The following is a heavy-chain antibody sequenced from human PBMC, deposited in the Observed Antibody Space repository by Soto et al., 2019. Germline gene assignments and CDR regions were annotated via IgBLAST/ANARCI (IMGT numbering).Heavy chain of an antibody. Sequence: LALTCAVSGGSISSSNWWSWVRQPPGKGLEWIGEIYHSGSTNYNPSLKSRVTISVDKSKNQFSLKLSSVTAADTAVYYCARGRSKQWLEEYYYYYGMDVSGQGTTVPVSS. CDR1: GGSISSSNW. D-gene: IGHD6-19*01. V-gene: IGHV4-4*02. CDR2: IYHSGST. CDR3: ARGRSKQWLEEYYYYYGMDV. J-gene: IGHJ6*02.